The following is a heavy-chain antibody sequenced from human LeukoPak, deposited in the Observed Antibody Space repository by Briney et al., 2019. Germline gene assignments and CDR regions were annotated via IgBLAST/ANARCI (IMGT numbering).Heavy chain of an antibody. Sequence: PSETLSLTCTVSGGSISSGSYYWGWIRQPPGKGLEWIGSIYYSGSTYYNPSLKSRVTISVDRSKNQFSLKLSSVTVADTAVYYCAGGPYYYMDVWGKGTTVTVSS. CDR2: IYYSGST. CDR3: AGGPYYYMDV. V-gene: IGHV4-39*07. CDR1: GGSISSGSYY. J-gene: IGHJ6*03.